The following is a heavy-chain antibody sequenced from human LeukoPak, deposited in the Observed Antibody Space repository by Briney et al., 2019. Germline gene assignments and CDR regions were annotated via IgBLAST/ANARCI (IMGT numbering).Heavy chain of an antibody. J-gene: IGHJ4*02. CDR2: IYYNAST. CDR3: ARDSQTTVLTALSL. CDR1: GGATSTGAYS. Sequence: NASETPSLNCTVSGGATSTGAYSCSWIRQPPGKGLALIGYIYYNASTNYNPSLKSRVTISVDTSKNQFSLKLSSVTAADTAVYYCARDSQTTVLTALSLWGQGTLVTVSS. D-gene: IGHD4-23*01. V-gene: IGHV4-30-4*01.